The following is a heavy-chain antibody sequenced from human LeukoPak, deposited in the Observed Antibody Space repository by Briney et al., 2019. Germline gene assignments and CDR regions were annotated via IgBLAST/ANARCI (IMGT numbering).Heavy chain of an antibody. J-gene: IGHJ4*02. CDR2: IRYDGSNK. CDR1: GFTFSSYG. V-gene: IGHV3-30*02. Sequence: GGSLRLSCAASGFTFSSYGMHWVRQAPGKGLEWVAFIRYDGSNKYYADSVKGRFTISRDNSKNTLYLQMNSLRAEDTAVYHCAKDLSWIQLWLGCDYWGQGTLVTVSS. CDR3: AKDLSWIQLWLGCDY. D-gene: IGHD5-18*01.